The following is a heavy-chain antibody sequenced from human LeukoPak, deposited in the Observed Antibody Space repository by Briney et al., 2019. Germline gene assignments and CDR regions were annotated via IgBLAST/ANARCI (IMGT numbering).Heavy chain of an antibody. Sequence: GGSLRLSCADSGFTSTFYAMSWVRQAPGKGLEWVSGISGSGVNTYYADSVEGRFTISRDNSKNTLYLQMNSLRAEDTAVYYCAKGPYYEVRYEYYQQWGQGTLVTVSS. J-gene: IGHJ1*01. CDR1: GFTSTFYA. CDR2: ISGSGVNT. D-gene: IGHD1-26*01. V-gene: IGHV3-23*01. CDR3: AKGPYYEVRYEYYQQ.